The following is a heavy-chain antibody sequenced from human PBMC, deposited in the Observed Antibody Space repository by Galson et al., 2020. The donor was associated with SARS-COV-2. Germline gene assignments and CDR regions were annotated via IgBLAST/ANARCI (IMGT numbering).Heavy chain of an antibody. CDR3: ARERRTNDDF. J-gene: IGHJ4*02. D-gene: IGHD1-1*01. Sequence: GESLKISCAASGFTFSSYNMNWVRQAPGKGLEWVSYISSSSSAIYYADSVKGRFTISRDNAKNSLYLQMNSLRAEDTAVYYCARERRTNDDFWGQGTLVTVSS. V-gene: IGHV3-48*04. CDR2: ISSSSSAI. CDR1: GFTFSSYN.